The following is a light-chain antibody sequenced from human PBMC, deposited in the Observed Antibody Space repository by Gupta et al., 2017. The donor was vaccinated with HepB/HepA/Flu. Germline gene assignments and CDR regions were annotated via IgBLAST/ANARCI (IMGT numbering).Light chain of an antibody. CDR1: NIGSKS. CDR2: DNG. Sequence: SYVLTQPPSVSVAPGKTASITCGGDNIGSKSVHWYQQKPGQAPVLVVHDNGDRPSGIPERVSGSNSGNTATLTITRVEAGDEADYYCLVWDSGSDPWVFGGGTKLTVL. V-gene: IGLV3-21*03. CDR3: LVWDSGSDPWV. J-gene: IGLJ3*02.